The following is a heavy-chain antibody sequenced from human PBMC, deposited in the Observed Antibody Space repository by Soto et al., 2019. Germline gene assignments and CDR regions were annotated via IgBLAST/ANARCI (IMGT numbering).Heavy chain of an antibody. J-gene: IGHJ4*02. CDR3: ARESEDLTSNFDY. CDR2: ISSTTNYI. CDR1: GFTFTRYS. Sequence: AASGFTFTRYSMNWVRQAPGKGLEWVSSISSTTNYIYYADSMKGRFTVSGDNAKNSVYLEMNSLSAEDTALYYCARESEDLTSNFDYWGQGTLVTVSS. V-gene: IGHV3-21*01.